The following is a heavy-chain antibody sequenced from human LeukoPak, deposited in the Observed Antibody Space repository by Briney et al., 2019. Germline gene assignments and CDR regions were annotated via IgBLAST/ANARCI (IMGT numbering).Heavy chain of an antibody. J-gene: IGHJ5*02. CDR2: ISAYNGNT. V-gene: IGHV1-18*01. D-gene: IGHD2-2*01. CDR1: GYTFTSYG. CDR3: ARDQQGEGIVVVPAAENWFDP. Sequence: ASVKVSCKASGYTFTSYGISWVRQAPGQGLEWMGWISAYNGNTNYAQKLQGRVTMTTDTSTSTAYMELRSLRSDDTAVYYCARDQQGEGIVVVPAAENWFDPWGQGTLVTVSS.